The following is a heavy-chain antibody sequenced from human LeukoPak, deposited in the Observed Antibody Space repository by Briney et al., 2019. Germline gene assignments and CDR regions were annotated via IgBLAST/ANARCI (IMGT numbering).Heavy chain of an antibody. CDR3: AKRGSVWIQLWFPLDN. CDR2: IGGSGGST. D-gene: IGHD5-18*01. Sequence: GGSLRLSCTASGFTFSSYAMSWVRQAPGKGLEWVSAIGGSGGSTYYADSVKGRFTISRDNFKNTLYLQMNSLRAQDTAVYYCAKRGSVWIQLWFPLDNWGQGTLVTVSS. V-gene: IGHV3-23*01. CDR1: GFTFSSYA. J-gene: IGHJ4*02.